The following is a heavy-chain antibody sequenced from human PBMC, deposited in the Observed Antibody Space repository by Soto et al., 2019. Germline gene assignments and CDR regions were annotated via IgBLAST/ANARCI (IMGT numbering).Heavy chain of an antibody. D-gene: IGHD6-19*01. J-gene: IGHJ4*02. CDR3: ARSVAVPGAHIDY. V-gene: IGHV4-59*01. CDR1: GGSISGSY. CDR2: VYYTGRT. Sequence: TLSLTCSVSGGSISGSYWSWIRQSPGKGLEWLGYVYYTGRTNYSPSLRSRVSISVDTSKNEFSLRLSSVTAADTAVYFCARSVAVPGAHIDYWGQGTQVTVSS.